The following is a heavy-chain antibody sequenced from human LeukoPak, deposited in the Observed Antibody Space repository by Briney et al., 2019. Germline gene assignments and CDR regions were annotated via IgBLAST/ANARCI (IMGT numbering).Heavy chain of an antibody. CDR2: IIPILGIA. J-gene: IGHJ6*02. CDR1: GGTFSSYA. Sequence: ASVKVSCKASGGTFSSYAISWVRQAPGQGLEWMGRIIPILGIANYAQKFQGRVTITADKSTSTAYMELSSLRSEDTAVYYCARDESVGATFPWYYYGMDVWGQGTTVTVSS. D-gene: IGHD1-26*01. V-gene: IGHV1-69*04. CDR3: ARDESVGATFPWYYYGMDV.